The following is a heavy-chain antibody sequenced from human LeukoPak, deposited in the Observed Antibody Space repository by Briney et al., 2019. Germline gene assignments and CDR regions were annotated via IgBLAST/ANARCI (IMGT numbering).Heavy chain of an antibody. V-gene: IGHV1-69*05. CDR1: GGTFSSYA. CDR2: IIPIFGTA. CDR3: ARSGIYDSSGYLHY. Sequence: ASVKVSCKASGGTFSSYAISWVRQAPGQGLEWMGGIIPIFGTANYAQKFQGRVTITTDESTSTAYMELSSLRSEDTAVYYCARSGIYDSSGYLHYWGQGTLVTVSS. D-gene: IGHD3-22*01. J-gene: IGHJ4*02.